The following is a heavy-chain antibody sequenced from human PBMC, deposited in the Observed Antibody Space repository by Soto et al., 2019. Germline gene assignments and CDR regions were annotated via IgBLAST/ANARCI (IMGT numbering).Heavy chain of an antibody. CDR1: GGSISSSNW. J-gene: IGHJ4*02. D-gene: IGHD2-15*01. V-gene: IGHV4-4*02. Sequence: QVQLQESGPGLVKPSGTLSLTCAVSGGSISSSNWWSWVRQPPGKGLEWIGEIYHSGSTNYNPSLKSRVTISVDKSKNQCSLKLSSVTAADTAVYYCARDRCSGGRCYSGREWRYFDYWGQGTLGTVSS. CDR3: ARDRCSGGRCYSGREWRYFDY. CDR2: IYHSGST.